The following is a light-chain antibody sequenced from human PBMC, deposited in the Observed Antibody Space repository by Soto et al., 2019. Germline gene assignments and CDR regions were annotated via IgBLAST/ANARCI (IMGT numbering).Light chain of an antibody. CDR2: GAS. CDR3: QQYNNWPRT. J-gene: IGKJ1*01. CDR1: QSVSSN. Sequence: EIVLTQSPGTLSLSPGERAALSCRASQSVSSNLAWYQQNLGQAPRLLIYGASTRATGIPARFSGSGSGTEFTLTISSLQSEDFAVYYCQQYNNWPRTFGQGTKV. V-gene: IGKV3-15*01.